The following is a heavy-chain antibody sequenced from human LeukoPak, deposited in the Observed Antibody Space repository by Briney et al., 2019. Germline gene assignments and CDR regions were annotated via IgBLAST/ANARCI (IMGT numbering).Heavy chain of an antibody. J-gene: IGHJ5*02. CDR2: IIPIFGTA. Sequence: ASVKVSCKASGGTFSSYAISWVRQAPGQGLEWMGGIIPIFGTANYAQKFQGRVTITADESTSTAYMELSSLRSEDTAVYYCARDGQQLVSRYNWFDPWGQGTLVTVSS. CDR1: GGTFSSYA. D-gene: IGHD6-13*01. V-gene: IGHV1-69*13. CDR3: ARDGQQLVSRYNWFDP.